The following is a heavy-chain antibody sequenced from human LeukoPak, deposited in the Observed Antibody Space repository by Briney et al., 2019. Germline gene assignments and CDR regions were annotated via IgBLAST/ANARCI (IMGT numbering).Heavy chain of an antibody. CDR2: INPNSGDT. J-gene: IGHJ5*02. CDR3: ARVRTGTSERTNPYNWFDP. V-gene: IGHV1-2*02. D-gene: IGHD1-7*01. Sequence: RASVKVSCKASGYTFTDYYIYWMRQAPGQGLEWMGWINPNSGDTNYAQKFQGRVTLTRDTSINTAYMELSRLISDDTALYYCARVRTGTSERTNPYNWFDPWGQGTLVTVSS. CDR1: GYTFTDYY.